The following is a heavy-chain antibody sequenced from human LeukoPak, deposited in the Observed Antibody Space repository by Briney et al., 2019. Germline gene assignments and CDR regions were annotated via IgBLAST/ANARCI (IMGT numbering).Heavy chain of an antibody. CDR1: GYTFSNYA. J-gene: IGHJ3*02. CDR2: INTHTRKP. CDR3: AKDSTDIVALEAFDI. D-gene: IGHD5-12*01. V-gene: IGHV7-4-1*02. Sequence: GASVKVSCKASGYTFSNYAITWVRQAPGQGLGWMGWINTHTRKPTYARGFTGRFVFSLDTSVSTAYLQINSLKAEDTAVYYCAKDSTDIVALEAFDIWGQGTVVTVSS.